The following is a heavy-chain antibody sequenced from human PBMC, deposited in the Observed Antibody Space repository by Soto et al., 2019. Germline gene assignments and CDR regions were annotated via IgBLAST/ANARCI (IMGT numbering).Heavy chain of an antibody. J-gene: IGHJ5*02. Sequence: KTSETLSLTCTVSGGSIISYYWSWIRQPPGKGLEWIGYIYYSGSTNYNPSLKSRVTISVDTSKNQFSLRLSSVSAADTAIYYCAREAGVRYPFDPWGRGTLVTVSS. CDR2: IYYSGST. CDR1: GGSIISYY. V-gene: IGHV4-59*01. CDR3: AREAGVRYPFDP. D-gene: IGHD3-9*01.